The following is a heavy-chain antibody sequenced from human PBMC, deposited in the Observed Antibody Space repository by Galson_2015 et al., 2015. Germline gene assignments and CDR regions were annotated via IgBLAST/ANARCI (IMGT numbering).Heavy chain of an antibody. Sequence: LSLTCTVSGGTINSGALYWTWIRQHPGKGLEWIGYIHHSGTTYYLPSLKSRVTISVDASRSQFSLNLSSVTAADTAVYYCATYSSSTNCFDPWGQGTLVTVSS. CDR1: GGTINSGALY. CDR3: ATYSSSTNCFDP. CDR2: IHHSGTT. V-gene: IGHV4-31*03. J-gene: IGHJ5*02. D-gene: IGHD6-13*01.